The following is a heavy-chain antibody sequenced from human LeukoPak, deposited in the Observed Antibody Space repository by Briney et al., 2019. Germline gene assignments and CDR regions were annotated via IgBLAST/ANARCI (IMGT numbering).Heavy chain of an antibody. CDR1: GFTFSGYG. CDR2: IRYDGSNK. V-gene: IGHV3-30*02. D-gene: IGHD2-2*02. J-gene: IGHJ6*03. Sequence: PGGSLRLSCAASGFTFSGYGMHWVRQAPGKGLEWVAFIRYDGSNKYYADSVKGRFTISRDNSKNTLYLQMNSLRAEDTAVYYCAKGYCSSTSCYNYYYMDVWGKGTTVTVSS. CDR3: AKGYCSSTSCYNYYYMDV.